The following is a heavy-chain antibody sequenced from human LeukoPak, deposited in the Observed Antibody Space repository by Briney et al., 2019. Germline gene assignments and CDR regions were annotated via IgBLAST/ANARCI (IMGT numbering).Heavy chain of an antibody. J-gene: IGHJ4*02. CDR1: GGSISSSYFY. CDR2: MYYSGST. CDR3: ARSSRDGYNYFDY. Sequence: SETLSLTCTVSGGSISSSYFYWDWIRQPPGKGLEWIGSMYYSGSTYYNPSRKSRVTISVDTAKNQFSLKLSSVTAADTAVYYCARSSRDGYNYFDYWGQGTLVTVSS. D-gene: IGHD5-24*01. V-gene: IGHV4-39*01.